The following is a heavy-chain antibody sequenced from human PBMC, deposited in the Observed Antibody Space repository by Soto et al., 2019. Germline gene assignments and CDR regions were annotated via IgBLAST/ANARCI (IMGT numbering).Heavy chain of an antibody. Sequence: PGGSLRLSCAASGFTFSSYAMSWVRQAPGKGLEWVSAISGSGGSTYYADSVKGRFTISRDNSKNTLYLQMNSLRAEDTAVYYCAKGGSIFGVVIPPPDYWGKGTLVTAPS. CDR3: AKGGSIFGVVIPPPDY. J-gene: IGHJ4*02. V-gene: IGHV3-23*01. CDR2: ISGSGGST. CDR1: GFTFSSYA. D-gene: IGHD3-3*01.